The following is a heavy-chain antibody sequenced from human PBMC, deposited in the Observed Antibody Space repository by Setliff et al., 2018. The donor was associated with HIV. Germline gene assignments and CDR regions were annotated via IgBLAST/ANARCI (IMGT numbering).Heavy chain of an antibody. CDR3: AREDQLLSGHYYYNGMDV. V-gene: IGHV4-59*01. CDR2: ITDSGNT. J-gene: IGHJ6*02. D-gene: IGHD2-2*01. Sequence: SETLSLTCNVSGASISSYYWTWIRQSPGNRLEWLGYITDSGNTNYNPSLRRRVTISADTSKNQVSLRLRSVTAADTAVYYCAREDQLLSGHYYYNGMDVWGQGTTVTVSS. CDR1: GASISSYY.